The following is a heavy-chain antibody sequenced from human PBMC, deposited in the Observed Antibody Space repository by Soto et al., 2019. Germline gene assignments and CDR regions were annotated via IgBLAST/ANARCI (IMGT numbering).Heavy chain of an antibody. V-gene: IGHV4-34*01. J-gene: IGHJ4*02. D-gene: IGHD2-8*02. CDR1: GGSFSGYY. CDR3: ARDKITGLFDY. CDR2: INHSGST. Sequence: SETLSLTCAVYGGSFSGYYWTWIRQPPGTGLEWIGEINHSGSTNYNPSLKSRVTISVDTSKNQFSLRLTSVTAADTTVYYCARDKITGLFDYWGQGSVVTVSS.